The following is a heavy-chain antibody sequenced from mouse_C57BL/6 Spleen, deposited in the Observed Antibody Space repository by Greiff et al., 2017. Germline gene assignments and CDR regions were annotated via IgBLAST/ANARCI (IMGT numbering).Heavy chain of an antibody. J-gene: IGHJ2*01. CDR1: GFNIKDDY. D-gene: IGHD1-2*01. CDR2: IDPENGDT. Sequence: VQLQRSGAELVRPGASVKLSCTASGFNIKDDYMHWVKQRPEQGLEWIGWIDPENGDTEYASKFQGKATITADTSSNTAYLQLSSLTSEDTAVYYCTTYYGIYFDYWGQGTTLTVSS. CDR3: TTYYGIYFDY. V-gene: IGHV14-4*01.